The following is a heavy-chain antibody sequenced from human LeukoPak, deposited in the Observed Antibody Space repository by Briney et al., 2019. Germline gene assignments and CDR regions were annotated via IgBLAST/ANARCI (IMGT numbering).Heavy chain of an antibody. Sequence: PSETLSLTCTVSGGSISSSSYYWGWIRRPPGKGLEWIGSIYYSGSTYYNPSLKSRVTISVDTSKNQFSLKLSSVTAADTAVYYCARDSQNYDSSGYYPLVAFDIWGQGTMVTVSS. CDR3: ARDSQNYDSSGYYPLVAFDI. J-gene: IGHJ3*02. D-gene: IGHD3-22*01. V-gene: IGHV4-39*07. CDR1: GGSISSSSYY. CDR2: IYYSGST.